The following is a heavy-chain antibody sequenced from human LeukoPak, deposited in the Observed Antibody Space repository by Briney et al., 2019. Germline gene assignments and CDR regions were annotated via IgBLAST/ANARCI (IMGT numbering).Heavy chain of an antibody. CDR3: AKDLRGCSSTSCYPGY. D-gene: IGHD2-2*01. CDR1: GFTFSSYG. J-gene: IGHJ4*02. Sequence: GGSLRLSCAASGFTFSSYGMHWVRQAPGKGLEWVAVISYDGSNKYYADSVKGRFTIPRDNSKNTLYLQMNSLRAEDTAVYYRAKDLRGCSSTSCYPGYWGQGTLVTVSS. V-gene: IGHV3-30*18. CDR2: ISYDGSNK.